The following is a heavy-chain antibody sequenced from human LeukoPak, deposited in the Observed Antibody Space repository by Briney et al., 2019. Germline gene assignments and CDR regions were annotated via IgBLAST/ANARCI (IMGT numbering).Heavy chain of an antibody. J-gene: IGHJ4*02. CDR2: IDPSGGST. V-gene: IGHV1-46*01. CDR3: ARRRDGYSFFDS. CDR1: GYTFTTYY. D-gene: IGHD5-24*01. Sequence: ASVKVSCKASGYTFTTYYVHWVRQAPGQGLEWMGVIDPSGGSTSCAQKFQGRVTMTRDTSTSTVYMELSSLRSEDTAVYFCARRRDGYSFFDSWGQGTLVTVSS.